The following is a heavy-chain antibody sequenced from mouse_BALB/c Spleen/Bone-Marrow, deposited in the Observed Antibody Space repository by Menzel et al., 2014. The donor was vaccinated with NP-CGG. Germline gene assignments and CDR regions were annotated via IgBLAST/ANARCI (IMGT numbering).Heavy chain of an antibody. CDR3: AGSTPLAY. J-gene: IGHJ3*01. CDR1: GYAFSRSW. V-gene: IGHV1-80*01. D-gene: IGHD1-1*01. CDR2: IYPGDDDT. Sequence: QVTLKESGAELVRPGSSVKISCKASGYAFSRSWMNWVKQRPGQGLEWIGQIYPGDDDTNYSGKFKGRATLTADKSSGTAYMQLSSLTSEDSAVYFCAGSTPLAYWGQGTLVTVSA.